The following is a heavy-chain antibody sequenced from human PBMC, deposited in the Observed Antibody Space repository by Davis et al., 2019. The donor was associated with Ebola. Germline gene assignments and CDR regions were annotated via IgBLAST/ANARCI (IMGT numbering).Heavy chain of an antibody. CDR1: GGSISSSNW. CDR3: ARRLRWLGFDY. V-gene: IGHV4-4*02. CDR2: INHSGST. J-gene: IGHJ4*02. D-gene: IGHD4-23*01. Sequence: MPSETLSLTCAVSGGSISSSNWWSWVRQPPGKGLEWIGEINHSGSTNYNPSLKSRVTISVDTSKNQFSLKLSSVTAANTAVYYCARRLRWLGFDYWGQGTLVTVSS.